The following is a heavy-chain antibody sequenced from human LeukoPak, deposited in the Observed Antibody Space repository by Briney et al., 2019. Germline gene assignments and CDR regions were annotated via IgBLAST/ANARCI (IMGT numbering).Heavy chain of an antibody. V-gene: IGHV1-69*13. Sequence: SVKVSCKASGGTFSSYAISWVRQAPGQGLEWMGGIIPIFGTANYAQKFQRRVTITADESTSTAYMELSSLRSEDTAVYYCARRRGDGNWFDPWGQGTLVTVSS. CDR3: ARRRGDGNWFDP. CDR2: IIPIFGTA. D-gene: IGHD4-17*01. CDR1: GGTFSSYA. J-gene: IGHJ5*02.